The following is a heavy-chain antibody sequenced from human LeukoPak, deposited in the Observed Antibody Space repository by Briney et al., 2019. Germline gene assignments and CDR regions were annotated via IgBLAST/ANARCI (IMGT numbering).Heavy chain of an antibody. CDR1: GYTFTSYY. CDR3: ARDVQYHTTPSDYYYYGMDV. D-gene: IGHD2-2*01. V-gene: IGHV1-46*01. Sequence: XSVKVSCKASGYTFTSYYMHWVRQAPGQGLEWMGIINPSGGSTSYAQKFQGRVTMTRDTSTSTVYMELSSLRSEDTAVYYCARDVQYHTTPSDYYYYGMDVWGQGTTVTVSS. CDR2: INPSGGST. J-gene: IGHJ6*02.